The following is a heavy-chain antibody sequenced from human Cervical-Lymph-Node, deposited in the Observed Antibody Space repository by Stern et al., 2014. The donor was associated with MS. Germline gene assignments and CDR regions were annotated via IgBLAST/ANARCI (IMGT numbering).Heavy chain of an antibody. CDR2: IYPYDSDT. CDR1: GYSFTIYY. J-gene: IGHJ4*02. CDR3: ARHVQGFDY. Sequence: VQLVQSGAEVKKPGESLKISCKLSGYSFTIYYIAWVRQMPGKGLEGMGVIYPYDSDTTYSPSFQGQVTISADKSITTASLQWSSLRASDTAMYYCARHVQGFDYWGQGTLVTVSS. V-gene: IGHV5-51*01.